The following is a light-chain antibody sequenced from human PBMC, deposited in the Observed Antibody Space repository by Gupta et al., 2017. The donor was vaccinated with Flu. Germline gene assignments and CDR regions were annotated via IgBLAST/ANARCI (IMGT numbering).Light chain of an antibody. J-gene: IGLJ3*02. V-gene: IGLV1-40*01. Sequence: QSVLTQPPSVSGAPGQRVTISCTGSSSNIGAGYDVHWYQQLPGTSHKLIIYVNNNRPSGVPDRVPGSKSATSASLAITGLQVEDEADYDCQSYDSSLSGSVFGGGTKLTVL. CDR2: VNN. CDR3: QSYDSSLSGSV. CDR1: SSNIGAGYD.